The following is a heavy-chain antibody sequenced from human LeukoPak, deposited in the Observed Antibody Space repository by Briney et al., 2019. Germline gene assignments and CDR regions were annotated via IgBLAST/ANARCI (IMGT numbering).Heavy chain of an antibody. J-gene: IGHJ4*02. V-gene: IGHV4-59*01. D-gene: IGHD4-17*01. Sequence: PSETLSLTCTVSGGSISSYYWSWIRQPPGKGLEWIGYIYYSGSTNYNPSLKSRVTISVDTSKNQFSLKLSSVTAADTAVYYCARDRGHDYGDYNLFDYWGQGTLLTVSS. CDR1: GGSISSYY. CDR2: IYYSGST. CDR3: ARDRGHDYGDYNLFDY.